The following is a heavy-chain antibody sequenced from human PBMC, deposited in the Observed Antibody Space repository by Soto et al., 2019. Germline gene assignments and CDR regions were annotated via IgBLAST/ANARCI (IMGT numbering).Heavy chain of an antibody. V-gene: IGHV4-59*01. Sequence: QVQLQESGPGLVKSSETLSLTCTVSGGSISSYYWSWIRQPPGKGLEWIGTIYYTGSTNYNPSRKSRVTISVDTSKNHFSLKLSSVTAADTAVYYCARVGGYYGDYPNFDYWGQGTLVTVSS. CDR1: GGSISSYY. D-gene: IGHD4-17*01. CDR3: ARVGGYYGDYPNFDY. CDR2: IYYTGST. J-gene: IGHJ4*02.